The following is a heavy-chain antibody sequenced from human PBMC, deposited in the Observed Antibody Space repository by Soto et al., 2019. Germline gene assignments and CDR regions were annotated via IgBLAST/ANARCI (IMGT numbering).Heavy chain of an antibody. CDR2: MNPNSGNT. CDR3: ARVRTIFGVVIKRGLAY. Sequence: ASVKVSCKASGYTFTSYDINWVRQATGQGLEWTGWMNPNSGNTGYAQKFQGRVTMTRNTSISTAYMELSSLRSEDTAVYYCARVRTIFGVVIKRGLAYWGQGTLVTVSS. J-gene: IGHJ4*02. V-gene: IGHV1-8*01. CDR1: GYTFTSYD. D-gene: IGHD3-3*01.